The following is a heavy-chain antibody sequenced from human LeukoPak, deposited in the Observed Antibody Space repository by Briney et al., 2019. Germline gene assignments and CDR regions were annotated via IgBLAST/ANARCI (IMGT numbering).Heavy chain of an antibody. V-gene: IGHV4-39*01. Sequence: SETLSLTCTVSGGSTSSSSYYWVWIRPPPGKGLEWIGSIYYSGSTYYNPSLKSRVTISVDTSKNQFSLKLSSVTAADTAVYYCARRIGAAGAEDYWGQGTLVTVSS. CDR3: ARRIGAAGAEDY. CDR2: IYYSGST. J-gene: IGHJ4*02. D-gene: IGHD6-13*01. CDR1: GGSTSSSSYY.